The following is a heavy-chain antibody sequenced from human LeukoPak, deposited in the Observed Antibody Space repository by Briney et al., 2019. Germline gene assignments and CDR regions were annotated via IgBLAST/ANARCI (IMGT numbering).Heavy chain of an antibody. J-gene: IGHJ4*02. CDR1: GYVFTAFY. Sequence: ASVKVSCEASGYVFTAFYMHWVRQAPGQGLEWMGWIYPNTGGTNYAQKFQGRVTMTRDTSISTAYMELSGLRFDDTAVYYCARGPSSFGELLPAYWGQGTLVTVSS. V-gene: IGHV1-2*02. CDR2: IYPNTGGT. CDR3: ARGPSSFGELLPAY. D-gene: IGHD3-10*01.